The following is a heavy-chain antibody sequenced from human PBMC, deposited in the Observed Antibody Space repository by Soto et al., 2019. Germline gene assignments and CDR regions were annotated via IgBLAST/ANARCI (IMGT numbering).Heavy chain of an antibody. J-gene: IGHJ5*02. CDR3: ASEPIYYNDGSGYYPLGS. CDR2: ISASNGNT. Sequence: ASVKVSCKASGYTFTTYGFSWVRGASEQGLECVGWISASNGNTHYSQKFQRRVTMTTDTSTSTAYMELRSLTSGDTAVYYCASEPIYYNDGSGYYPLGSWGQGTLVTVSS. D-gene: IGHD3-22*01. V-gene: IGHV1-18*04. CDR1: GYTFTTYG.